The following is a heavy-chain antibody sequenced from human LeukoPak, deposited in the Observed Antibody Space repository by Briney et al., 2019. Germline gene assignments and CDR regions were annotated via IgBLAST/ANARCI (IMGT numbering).Heavy chain of an antibody. CDR2: INAGNGNT. Sequence: ASVKVSCKASGYTFTTYAMHWVRQAPGRRLEWMGWINAGNGNTKYSQKFQARVTITRDTSASTAYMELSSLRSEDTAVYYCARDPIGSRWPYYFDYWGQGTLVTVSS. CDR3: ARDPIGSRWPYYFDY. CDR1: GYTFTTYA. J-gene: IGHJ4*02. V-gene: IGHV1-3*01. D-gene: IGHD6-13*01.